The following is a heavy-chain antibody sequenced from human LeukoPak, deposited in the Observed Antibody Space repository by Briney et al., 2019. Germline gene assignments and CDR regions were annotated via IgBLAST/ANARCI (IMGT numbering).Heavy chain of an antibody. CDR3: ARGVTMIVVVMGAFDI. CDR2: INHSGST. J-gene: IGHJ3*02. V-gene: IGHV4-34*01. D-gene: IGHD3-22*01. Sequence: PSETLSLTCAVYGGSFSGYYWSWIRQPPGKGLEWIGEINHSGSTNYNPSLKSRVTISVDTSKNQFSLKLSSVTAADTAVYYCARGVTMIVVVMGAFDIWGQGPMVTVSS. CDR1: GGSFSGYY.